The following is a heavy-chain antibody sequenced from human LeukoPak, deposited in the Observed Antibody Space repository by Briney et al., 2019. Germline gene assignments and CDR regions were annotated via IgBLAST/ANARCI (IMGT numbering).Heavy chain of an antibody. D-gene: IGHD7-27*01. CDR3: AIDPNWGTHS. CDR2: IGSSGGGI. Sequence: GGSLRLSCAASGFTFSTYTMYWVRHPPGKRLEWVSIIGSSGGGIHYADSVKGRFTISRDNSKNALCLQMNSLRVEDTAVYYCAIDPNWGTHSWGQGVLVTVSS. CDR1: GFTFSTYT. V-gene: IGHV3-23*01. J-gene: IGHJ4*02.